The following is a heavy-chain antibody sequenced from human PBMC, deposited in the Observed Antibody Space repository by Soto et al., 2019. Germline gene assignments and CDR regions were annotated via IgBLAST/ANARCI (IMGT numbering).Heavy chain of an antibody. CDR1: GFTFSDHA. CDR2: VRSKAYGGAA. D-gene: IGHD3-3*01. CDR3: TRVSVVGVSAIYH. V-gene: IGHV3-49*03. J-gene: IGHJ5*02. Sequence: RSLSCTASGFTFSDHAVSWFRQAPLKRLARGGCVRSKAYGGAAEYAASVKSRVTVSRDESKSLAYLKMNSLKIEDTAMYFCTRVSVVGVSAIYHWGQGTLVTVSS.